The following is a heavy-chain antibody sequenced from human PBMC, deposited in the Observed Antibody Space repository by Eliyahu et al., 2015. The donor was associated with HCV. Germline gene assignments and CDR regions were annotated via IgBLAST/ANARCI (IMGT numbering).Heavy chain of an antibody. CDR1: IQLYQLL. CDR2: IYPGDSDT. Sequence: EVQLVQSGAEVKKPGESLKISCKGFWIQLYQLLXGRGGQEPREGPGWMGIIYPGDSDTRYSPSFQGQVTISADKSISTAYLQWSSLKASDTAMYYCARQSGGSCYPCRGNWFDPWGQGTLVTVSS. CDR3: ARQSGGSCYPCRGNWFDP. D-gene: IGHD2-15*01. V-gene: IGHV5-51*01. J-gene: IGHJ5*02.